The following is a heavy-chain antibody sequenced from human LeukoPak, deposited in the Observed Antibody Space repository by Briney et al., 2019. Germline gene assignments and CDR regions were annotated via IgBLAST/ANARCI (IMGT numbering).Heavy chain of an antibody. V-gene: IGHV1-2*04. CDR2: INPNSGGT. CDR3: AGERLERASITDYYYGMDV. D-gene: IGHD1-1*01. J-gene: IGHJ6*02. CDR1: GYTFTGYY. Sequence: ASVKVSCKASGYTFTGYYMHWVRQAPGQGLEWMGWINPNSGGTNYAQKFQGWATMTRDTSISTAYMELSRLRSDDTAVYYCAGERLERASITDYYYGMDVWGQGTTVTVSS.